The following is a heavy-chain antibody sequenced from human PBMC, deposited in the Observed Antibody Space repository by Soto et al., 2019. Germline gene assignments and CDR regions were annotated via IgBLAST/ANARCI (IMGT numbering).Heavy chain of an antibody. CDR2: ISGSGGST. D-gene: IGHD6-13*01. J-gene: IGHJ4*02. CDR3: ANDIASAGIDH. V-gene: IGHV3-23*01. Sequence: EVQLLESGGTLVQPGGSLRLSCAASGFTFRSYSMSWVRQAPGKGLEWVSTISGSGGSTYYADSVKGRFTISRDNSKNTLCLQMNSLRAEDTAVYYCANDIASAGIDHWGQGTLVTVSS. CDR1: GFTFRSYS.